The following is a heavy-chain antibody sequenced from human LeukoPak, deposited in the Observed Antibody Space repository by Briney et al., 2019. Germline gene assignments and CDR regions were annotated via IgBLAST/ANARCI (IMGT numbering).Heavy chain of an antibody. CDR3: ARLGVPAATPQTFDY. J-gene: IGHJ4*02. D-gene: IGHD2-2*02. CDR1: GSSFTSYW. V-gene: IGHV5-51*01. CDR2: IYPGDSDT. Sequence: GVSLKISYKGSGSSFTSYWIGWVRQMPGKGLEWMGIIYPGDSDTRYSPSFQGPVTISADKSSSTAYLQWSSLKASDTAMYYCARLGVPAATPQTFDYWGQGTLVTVSS.